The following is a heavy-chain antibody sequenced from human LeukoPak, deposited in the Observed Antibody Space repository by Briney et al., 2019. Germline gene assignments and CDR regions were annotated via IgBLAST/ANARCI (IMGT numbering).Heavy chain of an antibody. CDR3: AIWTSGNY. Sequence: GGSLRLSCAASGFSFGGHEMNWVRQAPGKGLEWVSYISSRDSTIYYADSVKGRFTISRDNAKNSLYLQMNSLRAEDTAVYYCAIWTSGNYWGQGTLVTVSS. CDR1: GFSFGGHE. J-gene: IGHJ4*02. CDR2: ISSRDSTI. V-gene: IGHV3-48*03. D-gene: IGHD1-1*01.